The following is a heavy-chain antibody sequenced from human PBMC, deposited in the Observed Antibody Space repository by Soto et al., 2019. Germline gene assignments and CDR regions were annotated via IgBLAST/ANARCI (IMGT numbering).Heavy chain of an antibody. CDR1: GGSFSGYY. V-gene: IGHV4-34*01. D-gene: IGHD3-22*01. Sequence: QVQLQQWGAGRLKPSETLSLTCAVYGGSFSGYYWSWIRQPPRKGLEWIGEINHSGSTNYNPSLKSRVTISVDRSKNQVSLKLSSVTAAGTAVDYCARVDSSGRHFDYWGQGTLVTVSS. J-gene: IGHJ4*02. CDR2: INHSGST. CDR3: ARVDSSGRHFDY.